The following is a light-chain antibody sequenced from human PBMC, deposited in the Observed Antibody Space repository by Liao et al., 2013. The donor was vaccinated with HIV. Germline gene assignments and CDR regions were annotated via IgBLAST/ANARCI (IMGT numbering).Light chain of an antibody. CDR3: QVWDTSSDHYV. CDR1: NIGSKS. Sequence: SYELTQPASVSVAPGKTARITCGGNNIGSKSVHWYQQKPGQAPVLVIYDDNDRPSGIPERFSGSNSGNTATLTISRVEAGDEADYYCQVWDTSSDHYVFGTGTKVTVL. V-gene: IGLV3-21*01. J-gene: IGLJ1*01. CDR2: DDN.